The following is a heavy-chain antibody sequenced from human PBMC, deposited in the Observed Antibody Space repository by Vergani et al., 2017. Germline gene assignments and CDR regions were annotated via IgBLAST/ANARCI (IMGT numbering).Heavy chain of an antibody. J-gene: IGHJ4*02. CDR2: ISSSSSTI. V-gene: IGHV3-11*04. Sequence: QVQLQQWGAGLLKPSETLSLTCAVYGGSFSGYYWSWIRQPPGKGLEWVSYISSSSSTIYYADSVKGRFTISRDNAKNSLYLQMNSLRAEDTAVYYCARTDIYGDYSDYWGQGTLVTVSS. CDR1: GGSFSGYY. CDR3: ARTDIYGDYSDY. D-gene: IGHD4-17*01.